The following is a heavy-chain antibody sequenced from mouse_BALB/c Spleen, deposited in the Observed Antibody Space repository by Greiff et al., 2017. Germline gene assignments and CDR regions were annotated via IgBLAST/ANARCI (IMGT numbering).Heavy chain of an antibody. J-gene: IGHJ3*01. CDR1: GYAFSSYW. Sequence: VQLQQSGAELVRPGSSVKISCKASGYAFSSYWMNWVKQRPGQGLEWIGQIYPGDGDTNYNGKFKGKATLTADKSSSTAYMQLSSLTSEDSAVYYCTRGGSYGRFAYWGQGTLVTVSA. V-gene: IGHV1-80*01. CDR3: TRGGSYGRFAY. CDR2: IYPGDGDT. D-gene: IGHD1-1*02.